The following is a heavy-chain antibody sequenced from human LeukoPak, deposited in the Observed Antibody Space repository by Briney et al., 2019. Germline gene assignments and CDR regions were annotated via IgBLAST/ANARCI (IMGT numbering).Heavy chain of an antibody. V-gene: IGHV3-23*01. Sequence: PGGSLRLSCAASGFTFRSYYMSWVRQAPGKGLEWVSAISGSGDSIFYTDSVKGRFTISRDNSKTTLYVQMNSLRAEDTAVYYCAKSLLTGYSLFDSWGQGTLVTVSS. CDR1: GFTFRSYY. D-gene: IGHD3-9*01. CDR3: AKSLLTGYSLFDS. CDR2: ISGSGDSI. J-gene: IGHJ4*02.